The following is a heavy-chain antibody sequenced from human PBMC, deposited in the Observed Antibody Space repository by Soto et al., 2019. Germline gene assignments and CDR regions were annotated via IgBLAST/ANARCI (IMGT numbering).Heavy chain of an antibody. V-gene: IGHV4-4*02. Sequence: PSETLSLTCIVSGGSASSSNWWSWVRQPPGKGLEWIGEIYHSGSTTYNPSLKSRATISVDKSENQFSLRLKSVTAADTAVYYCASVGSDYDNSGYYLPWGPGNLVPVSS. CDR2: IYHSGST. CDR3: ASVGSDYDNSGYYLP. D-gene: IGHD3-22*01. J-gene: IGHJ5*02. CDR1: GGSASSSNW.